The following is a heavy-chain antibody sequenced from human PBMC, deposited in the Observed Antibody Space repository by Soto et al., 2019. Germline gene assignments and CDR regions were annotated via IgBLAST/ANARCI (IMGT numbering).Heavy chain of an antibody. J-gene: IGHJ4*02. CDR3: TLATVPGPRFEY. V-gene: IGHV4-4*02. Sequence: QVQLQESGPGLVQPSGTLSLTCAVSGGSISSSNWWRWVRQPPGKGLEWIGEIYHSGSTNYNPSPQSRYTISLDKFKSKYDLIVSAVHTADTGVNKFTLATVPGPRFEYWAQGTLVIVSS. CDR2: IYHSGST. CDR1: GGSISSSNW. D-gene: IGHD4-4*01.